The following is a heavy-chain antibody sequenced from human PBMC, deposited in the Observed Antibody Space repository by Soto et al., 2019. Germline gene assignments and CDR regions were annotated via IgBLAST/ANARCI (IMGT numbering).Heavy chain of an antibody. D-gene: IGHD2-2*01. J-gene: IGHJ6*02. V-gene: IGHV4-4*02. CDR1: GGSISSSNW. CDR3: ASSTVVVVPAAMLAVDYYYYGMDV. CDR2: IYHSGST. Sequence: QVQLQESGPGLVKPSGTLSLTCAVSGGSISSSNWWSWVRQPPGKGLEWIGEIYHSGSTNYNPSLKSRFTISVDKSKNQFSLKLSSVTAADTAVYYCASSTVVVVPAAMLAVDYYYYGMDVWGQGTTVTVSS.